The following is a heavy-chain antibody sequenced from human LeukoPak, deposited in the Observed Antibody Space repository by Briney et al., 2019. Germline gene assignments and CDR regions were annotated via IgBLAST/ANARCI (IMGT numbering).Heavy chain of an antibody. CDR3: AKGPCSGGNCGFDC. J-gene: IGHJ4*02. CDR2: ISGSGGST. D-gene: IGHD2-15*01. Sequence: GGSLRLSCAASGFTFSNYAMCWVRQAPGKGLEWVLVISGSGGSTYYTDSVKGRFTISRDNSKNTLYLQMNSLRAEDTAVYYCAKGPCSGGNCGFDCWGQGTLVTVSS. CDR1: GFTFSNYA. V-gene: IGHV3-23*01.